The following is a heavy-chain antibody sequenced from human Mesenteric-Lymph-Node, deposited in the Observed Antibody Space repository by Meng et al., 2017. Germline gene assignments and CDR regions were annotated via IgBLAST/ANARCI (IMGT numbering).Heavy chain of an antibody. CDR2: ISSDGKNR. CDR1: GLTFTYTH. V-gene: IGHV3-30*03. CDR3: AREFHSSGYAGTFDV. Sequence: GGSLRLSCVASGLTFTYTHMHWVRQAPGKGLEWVGLISSDGKNRKYVESVKGRFTFSRDNSRDTMYLEMNNLRAEDTAVYFCAREFHSSGYAGTFDVLGQGTMVTVSS. D-gene: IGHD3-22*01. J-gene: IGHJ3*01.